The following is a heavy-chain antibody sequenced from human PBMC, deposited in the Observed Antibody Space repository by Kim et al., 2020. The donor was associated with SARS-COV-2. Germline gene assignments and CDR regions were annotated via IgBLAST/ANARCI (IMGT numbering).Heavy chain of an antibody. CDR2: IYYSGST. D-gene: IGHD1-26*01. J-gene: IGHJ3*02. CDR1: GGSISSSSYY. Sequence: SETLSLTCTVSGGSISSSSYYWGWIRQPPGKGLEWIGSIYYSGSTYYNPSLKSRVTISVDTSKNQFSLKLSSVTAADTAVYYCASLGRKWELRHNPIWGQVTRVTVSS. V-gene: IGHV4-39*01. CDR3: ASLGRKWELRHNPI.